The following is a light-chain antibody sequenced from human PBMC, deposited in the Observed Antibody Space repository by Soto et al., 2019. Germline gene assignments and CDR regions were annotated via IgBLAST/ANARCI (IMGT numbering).Light chain of an antibody. Sequence: DIQMTQSPSTLSASVGDRVTITCRASQSISSWLAWYQQKPGKAPKLLIYKASSLESGVPSRFSGSGSGTEFTLNISSLQPDDCATYYCQQYKSYPWTFGRGTKVDIK. J-gene: IGKJ1*01. CDR3: QQYKSYPWT. CDR2: KAS. V-gene: IGKV1-5*03. CDR1: QSISSW.